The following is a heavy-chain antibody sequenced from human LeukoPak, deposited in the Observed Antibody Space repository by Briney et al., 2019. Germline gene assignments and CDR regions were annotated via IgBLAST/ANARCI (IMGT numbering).Heavy chain of an antibody. V-gene: IGHV3-7*04. D-gene: IGHD6-19*01. CDR1: GFTFSSYW. J-gene: IGHJ3*02. CDR3: ARDQPYSSGWSDAFDI. Sequence: GGSLRLSCAASGFTFSSYWMSWVRQAPGKGLEGVAKINQDGSEKYYVDSVKGRFTISRDNAKNSLYLQMNSLRAEDTAVYYCARDQPYSSGWSDAFDIWGQGTMVTVSS. CDR2: INQDGSEK.